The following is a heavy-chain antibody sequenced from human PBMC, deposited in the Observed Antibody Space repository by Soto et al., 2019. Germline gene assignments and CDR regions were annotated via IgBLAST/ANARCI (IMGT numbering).Heavy chain of an antibody. Sequence: GGSLRLSCAASGFTFSSYAMHWVRQAPGKGLEWVAVISHDGINKYYADSVRGRFTISRDNSKNTLYLQMSSLRAEDTAVYYCARTYYYDSSDYYGPRDYYYGMDVWAKGPRSPSP. CDR1: GFTFSSYA. J-gene: IGHJ6*02. V-gene: IGHV3-30-3*01. D-gene: IGHD3-22*01. CDR2: ISHDGINK. CDR3: ARTYYYDSSDYYGPRDYYYGMDV.